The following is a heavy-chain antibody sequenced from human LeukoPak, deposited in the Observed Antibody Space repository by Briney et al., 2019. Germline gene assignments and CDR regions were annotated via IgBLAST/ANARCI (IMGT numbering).Heavy chain of an antibody. V-gene: IGHV3-9*01. CDR1: GFTFSSYW. CDR3: AVPYYCSSTSCPFDY. CDR2: ISWNSGSI. Sequence: GGSLRLSCAASGFTFSSYWMTWVRQAPGKRLEWVSGISWNSGSIGYADSVKGRFTISRDNAKNSLYLQMNSLRAEDTAVYYCAVPYYCSSTSCPFDYWGQGTLVTVSS. J-gene: IGHJ4*02. D-gene: IGHD2-2*01.